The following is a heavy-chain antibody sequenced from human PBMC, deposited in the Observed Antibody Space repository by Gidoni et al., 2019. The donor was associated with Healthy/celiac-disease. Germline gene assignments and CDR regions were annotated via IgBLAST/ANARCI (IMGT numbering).Heavy chain of an antibody. CDR2: IYYSGST. Sequence: QVQLQESGPGLVKPSETLSLTCTASGGSISSYYWSWIRQPPGKGLEWIGYIYYSGSTNYNPSLKSRVTISVDTSKNQFSLKLSSVTAADTAVYYCARDFCSGGSCYGFDYWSQGTLVTVSS. CDR1: GGSISSYY. CDR3: ARDFCSGGSCYGFDY. J-gene: IGHJ4*02. V-gene: IGHV4-59*01. D-gene: IGHD2-15*01.